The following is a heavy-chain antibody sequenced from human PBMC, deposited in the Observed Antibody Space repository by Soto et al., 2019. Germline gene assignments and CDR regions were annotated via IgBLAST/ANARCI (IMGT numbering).Heavy chain of an antibody. J-gene: IGHJ4*02. D-gene: IGHD2-8*01. CDR2: ISNDGSTD. CDR3: TKENNDHYSNSKWCFDR. V-gene: IGHV3-30*18. Sequence: QVQLVESGGGVVQPGRSLRLSCAASGFTFSHFGMHWVRQAPGKGLEWVAVISNDGSTDYFADSVKGRFTISRDNSKNTVYLQMDSLSTEDTAVYYCTKENNDHYSNSKWCFDRWGQGTRVTVSS. CDR1: GFTFSHFG.